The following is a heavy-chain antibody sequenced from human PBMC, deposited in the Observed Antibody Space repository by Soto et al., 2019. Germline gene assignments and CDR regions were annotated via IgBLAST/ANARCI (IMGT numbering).Heavy chain of an antibody. Sequence: PGGSLRHSCASSGFTFSSYAMRWVRQAPGKGLEWVSAISGSGGSTYYADSVKGRFTISRDNSKNTLYLQMNSLRAEDTAVYYCAKDRYGSGSPYYFDYRGQGTLVTVSS. D-gene: IGHD3-10*01. J-gene: IGHJ4*02. CDR2: ISGSGGST. CDR3: AKDRYGSGSPYYFDY. CDR1: GFTFSSYA. V-gene: IGHV3-23*01.